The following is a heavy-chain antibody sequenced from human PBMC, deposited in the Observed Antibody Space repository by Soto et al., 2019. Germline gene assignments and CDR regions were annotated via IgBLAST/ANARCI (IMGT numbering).Heavy chain of an antibody. CDR3: ASPRAPTVTRYYFDY. V-gene: IGHV3-23*01. CDR1: GFTFSSYA. D-gene: IGHD4-17*01. Sequence: EVQLLESGGGLVQPGGSLRLSCAASGFTFSSYAMSWVRQAPGKGLEWVSAISGSGGSTYYADSVKGRFTISRDNYKNTLYLQMNSLRAEDTAVYYCASPRAPTVTRYYFDYWGQGTLVTVSS. CDR2: ISGSGGST. J-gene: IGHJ4*02.